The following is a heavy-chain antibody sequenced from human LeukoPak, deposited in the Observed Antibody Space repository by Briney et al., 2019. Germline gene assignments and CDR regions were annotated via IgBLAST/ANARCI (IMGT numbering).Heavy chain of an antibody. J-gene: IGHJ4*02. D-gene: IGHD2-2*02. CDR2: ISGSGGST. CDR1: GFTFSSYS. Sequence: GGSLRLSCAASGFTFSSYSMNWVRQAPGKGLEWVSAISGSGGSTYYADSVKGRFTISRDNSKNTLYLQMNSLRAEDTAVYYCAKSTGVVPAAIKPWGQGTLVTVSS. V-gene: IGHV3-23*01. CDR3: AKSTGVVPAAIKP.